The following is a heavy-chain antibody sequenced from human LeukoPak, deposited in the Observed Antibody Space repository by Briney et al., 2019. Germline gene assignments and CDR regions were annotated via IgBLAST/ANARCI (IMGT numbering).Heavy chain of an antibody. J-gene: IGHJ4*02. D-gene: IGHD2-15*01. CDR3: ARDLPYCSGADCSVGEERDI. CDR1: GFTFSSFW. CDR2: INEDGSIT. V-gene: IGHV3-74*01. Sequence: GGSLRLSCAASGFTFSSFWLDWVRQVPGKGLMWVSRINEDGSITNYVDSVKGRFTVSRDNAKNTLFLQMNNLRAEDTAVYYCARDLPYCSGADCSVGEERDIWGQGTLVTVPS.